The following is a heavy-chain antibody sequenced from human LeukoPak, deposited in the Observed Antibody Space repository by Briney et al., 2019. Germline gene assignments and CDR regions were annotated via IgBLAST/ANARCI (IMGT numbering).Heavy chain of an antibody. CDR1: GFTFSSYA. CDR3: ARDDCSGGSCYILID. J-gene: IGHJ4*02. D-gene: IGHD2-15*01. Sequence: GGSLRLSCAASGFTFSSYAMHWVRQAPGKGLEWVAVISYDGSNKYYADSVKGRFTISRDNSKNTLYLQMNSLRAEDTAVYYCARDDCSGGSCYILIDWGQGTLVTVSS. CDR2: ISYDGSNK. V-gene: IGHV3-30-3*01.